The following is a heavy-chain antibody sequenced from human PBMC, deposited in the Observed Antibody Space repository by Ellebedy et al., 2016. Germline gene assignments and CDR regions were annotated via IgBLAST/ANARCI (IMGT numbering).Heavy chain of an antibody. CDR1: GFTFSDYY. CDR2: ISSSGTTI. J-gene: IGHJ4*02. V-gene: IGHV3-11*01. D-gene: IGHD2-21*01. Sequence: GESLKISXVASGFTFSDYYMSWIRQAPVKGLEWVSYISSSGTTINYADSVKGRFTISRDNAKNSLYLQMNSLTADDTAVYYCARYCGEHWGQGTLVTVSS. CDR3: ARYCGEH.